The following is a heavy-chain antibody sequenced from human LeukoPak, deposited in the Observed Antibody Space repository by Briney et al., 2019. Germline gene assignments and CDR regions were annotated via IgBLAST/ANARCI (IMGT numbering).Heavy chain of an antibody. CDR2: IYYSGST. CDR1: GGSISSYY. J-gene: IGHJ4*02. CDR3: AGADSSGYYYAGLDY. V-gene: IGHV4-59*01. D-gene: IGHD3-22*01. Sequence: SSETLSLTCTVSGGSISSYYWSWIRQPPGKGLEWIGYIYYSGSTKYNPSLKSRVTISVDTSKNQFSLKLSSVTAADTAVYYCAGADSSGYYYAGLDYWGQGTLVTVSS.